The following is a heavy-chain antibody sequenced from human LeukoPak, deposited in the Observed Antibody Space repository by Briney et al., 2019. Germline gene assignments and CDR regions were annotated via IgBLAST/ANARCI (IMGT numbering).Heavy chain of an antibody. CDR2: IYHSGST. CDR3: ARGRLGGDFDY. D-gene: IGHD7-27*01. Sequence: SETLSLTCTVSGYSISSGYYWGWIRQPPGKGLEWIGSIYHSGSTYYNPSLKSRVTISVDTSKNQFSLKLSSVTAADTAVYYCARGRLGGDFDYWGQGTLVTVSS. CDR1: GYSISSGYY. V-gene: IGHV4-38-2*02. J-gene: IGHJ4*02.